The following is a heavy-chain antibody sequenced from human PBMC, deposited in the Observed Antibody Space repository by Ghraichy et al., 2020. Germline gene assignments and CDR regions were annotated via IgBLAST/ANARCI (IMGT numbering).Heavy chain of an antibody. V-gene: IGHV3-23*01. J-gene: IGHJ4*02. D-gene: IGHD2/OR15-2a*01. CDR3: AKEGGLAAPNRDY. CDR2: ISGSGRKT. CDR1: GFTFSISA. Sequence: GGSLRLSCAASGFTFSISALSWVRQAPGKGLEWVSAISGSGRKTFYADSVKGRFTISRDNSKNTLFLQMNSLRADDTGVYYCAKEGGLAAPNRDYWGQGTLVTVSS.